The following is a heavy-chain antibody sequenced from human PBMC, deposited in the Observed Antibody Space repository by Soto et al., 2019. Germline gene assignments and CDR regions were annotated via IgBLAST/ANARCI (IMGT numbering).Heavy chain of an antibody. CDR1: GYRFTSYG. CDR3: ARAGLRDFSRGYCPLDH. CDR2: ISASNGNT. Sequence: ASVKVSCRGSGYRFTSYGISCERQVPAQGLEWIGWISASNGNTNYARKLPVRVTMTTDTYTSTSYIELRSXRSDDTAVYYFARAGLRDFSRGYCPLDHRGQGTLLTVCS. V-gene: IGHV1-18*01. J-gene: IGHJ4*02. D-gene: IGHD3-3*01.